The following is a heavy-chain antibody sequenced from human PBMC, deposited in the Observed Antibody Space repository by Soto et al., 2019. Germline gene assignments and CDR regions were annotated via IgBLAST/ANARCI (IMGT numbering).Heavy chain of an antibody. Sequence: GGSLRLSCAASGFTFSSYAMHWVRQAPGKGLEWVAVISYDGSNKYYADSVKGRFTISRDNSKKTLYLQMNSLRAEDTAVYYCARDYSPVNYYDSSGYYSDYYYYGMDVWGQGTTVTVSS. CDR2: ISYDGSNK. CDR3: ARDYSPVNYYDSSGYYSDYYYYGMDV. D-gene: IGHD3-22*01. V-gene: IGHV3-30-3*01. J-gene: IGHJ6*02. CDR1: GFTFSSYA.